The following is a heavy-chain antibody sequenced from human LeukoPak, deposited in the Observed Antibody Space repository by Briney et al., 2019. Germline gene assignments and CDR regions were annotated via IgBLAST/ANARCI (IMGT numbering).Heavy chain of an antibody. D-gene: IGHD3-3*01. Sequence: SETLSLTCTVSGGSISSGGYYWSWIRQHPGKGLEWIGYIYYSGSTYYNPSLKSRVTISVDTSKNQFSLKLSSVTAADTAVYYCARAWPPGGITIFGVAPNWFDPWGQGTLVTVSS. J-gene: IGHJ5*02. CDR2: IYYSGST. CDR3: ARAWPPGGITIFGVAPNWFDP. CDR1: GGSISSGGYY. V-gene: IGHV4-31*03.